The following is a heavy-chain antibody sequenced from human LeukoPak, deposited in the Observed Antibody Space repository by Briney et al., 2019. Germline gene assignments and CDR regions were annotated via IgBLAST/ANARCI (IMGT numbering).Heavy chain of an antibody. J-gene: IGHJ3*02. CDR1: GLTFSTFA. CDR3: AREVGTPQAFDI. D-gene: IGHD1-26*01. Sequence: GGPLGLSGAASGLTFSTFAVNWSGQPPGRGLNGVSYINSRSSTIYYADSVRGRFTISRDNAKNSLYLQMNSLKAEDTAIYYCAREVGTPQAFDIWGQGTMVTVSS. CDR2: INSRSSTI. V-gene: IGHV3-48*01.